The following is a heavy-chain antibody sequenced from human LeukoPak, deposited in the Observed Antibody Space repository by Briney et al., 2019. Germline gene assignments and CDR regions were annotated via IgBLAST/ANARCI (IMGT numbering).Heavy chain of an antibody. CDR2: ISAYNGNT. V-gene: IGHV1-18*01. D-gene: IGHD3-10*01. Sequence: ASVKVSCKASGYTFTSYGISWVRQAPGQGLEWMGWISAYNGNTNYAQKLQDRVTMTTDTSTSTAYMELRSLRSGDTAVYYCARVGSITMVRGVIPRDFDYWGQGTLVTVSS. J-gene: IGHJ4*02. CDR1: GYTFTSYG. CDR3: ARVGSITMVRGVIPRDFDY.